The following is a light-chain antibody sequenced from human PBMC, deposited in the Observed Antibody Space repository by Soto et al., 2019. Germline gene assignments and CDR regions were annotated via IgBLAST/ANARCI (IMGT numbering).Light chain of an antibody. CDR2: AAS. Sequence: DIQMTQSPSSLSASVGDRVTITCRASQSITTYLNWYQQKPGKAPKLLIYAASNFQSGVPSRFRGSGSGTDCTLTISSLQPEDFATYFCQQSYSTPRTFGQGTKLEIK. CDR3: QQSYSTPRT. V-gene: IGKV1-39*01. CDR1: QSITTY. J-gene: IGKJ2*01.